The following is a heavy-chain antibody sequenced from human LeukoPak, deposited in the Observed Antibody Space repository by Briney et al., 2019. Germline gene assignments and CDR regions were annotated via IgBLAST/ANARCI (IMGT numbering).Heavy chain of an antibody. CDR2: IFYVGST. CDR3: ARDYYDSRGEAFDI. D-gene: IGHD3-22*01. J-gene: IGHJ3*02. V-gene: IGHV4-59*11. CDR1: GDSIGSHY. Sequence: SQTLSLACTVSGDSIGSHYWSWIRQPPGKGLEWIGYIFYVGSTNYNPSLKSRVTISVDTSKNQFSLKLNSVTAADTAVYYCARDYYDSRGEAFDIWGQGTMVTVSS.